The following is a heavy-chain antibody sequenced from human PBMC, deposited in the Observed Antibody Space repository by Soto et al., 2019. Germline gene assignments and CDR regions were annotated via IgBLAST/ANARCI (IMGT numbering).Heavy chain of an antibody. D-gene: IGHD3-9*01. J-gene: IGHJ4*02. CDR2: ISGSGGST. Sequence: GVLRLSCAASGFTFSSYAMSWVRQAPGKGLEWVSAISGSGGSTYYADSVKGRFTISRDNSKNTLYLQMNSLRAEDTAVYYCAGGYYDILTGYYNPPDYWGQGTLVTVSS. CDR1: GFTFSSYA. CDR3: AGGYYDILTGYYNPPDY. V-gene: IGHV3-23*01.